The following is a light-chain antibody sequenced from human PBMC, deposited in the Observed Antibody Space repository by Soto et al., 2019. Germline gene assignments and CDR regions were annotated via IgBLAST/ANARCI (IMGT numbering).Light chain of an antibody. CDR3: AAWDDSLNGYV. CDR2: SNN. J-gene: IGLJ1*01. V-gene: IGLV1-44*01. CDR1: SSNIGSNT. Sequence: QSVLPQPPSASVTPGQRVTISCSGSSSNIGSNTVNWYQQLPGTAPKPLIYSNNQRPSGVPDRFSGSKSGTSASLAISGLQSEDEADYYCAAWDDSLNGYVFGTGTKVTV.